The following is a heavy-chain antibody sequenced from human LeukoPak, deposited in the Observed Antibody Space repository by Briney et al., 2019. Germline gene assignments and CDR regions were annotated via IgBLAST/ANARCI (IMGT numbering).Heavy chain of an antibody. V-gene: IGHV4-38-2*02. CDR1: GYSISSGYY. CDR3: ARDNYDSSGYLPDY. CDR2: IYHSGST. J-gene: IGHJ4*02. Sequence: SETLSLTCTVSGYSISSGYYWGWIRQPPGKGLEWIGSIYHSGSTYYNPSLKSRVTISVDTSKNQFSLKLSSVTAADTAVYYCARDNYDSSGYLPDYWGQGTLVTVSS. D-gene: IGHD3-22*01.